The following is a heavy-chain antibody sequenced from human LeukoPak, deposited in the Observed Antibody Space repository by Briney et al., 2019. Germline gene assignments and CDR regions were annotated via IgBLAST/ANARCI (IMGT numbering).Heavy chain of an antibody. V-gene: IGHV3-7*01. CDR1: GFTFSNYW. CDR3: ARESFAARWD. CDR2: IKQDGSEK. D-gene: IGHD6-6*01. Sequence: GGSLRLSCEASGFTFSNYWMHWVRQAPGKGLEWVANIKQDGSEKDYVDSVKGRFTISRDNAKNSLYLQMNSLTAEDTAVYYCARESFAARWDWGQGTLVTVSS. J-gene: IGHJ4*02.